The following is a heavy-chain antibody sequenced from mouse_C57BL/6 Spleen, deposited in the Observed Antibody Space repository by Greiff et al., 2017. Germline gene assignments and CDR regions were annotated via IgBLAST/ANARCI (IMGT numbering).Heavy chain of an antibody. D-gene: IGHD4-1*01. J-gene: IGHJ2*01. Sequence: QVQLQQPGAELVKPGASVKLSCKASGYTFTSYWMHWVKQRPGQGLEWIGMIHHNSGSTNNNEKFKSNASLTVEKSSSTASMQLGSLTSEDSAVYYCARGELTGTYFDYWGQGTTLTVSS. CDR2: IHHNSGST. V-gene: IGHV1-64*01. CDR3: ARGELTGTYFDY. CDR1: GYTFTSYW.